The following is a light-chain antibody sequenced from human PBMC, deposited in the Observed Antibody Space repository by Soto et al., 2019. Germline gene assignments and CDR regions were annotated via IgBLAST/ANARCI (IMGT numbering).Light chain of an antibody. CDR2: YNN. V-gene: IGLV1-40*01. CDR3: TSYRNSRV. Sequence: QSVLTQPPSVSGAPGQRVTISCTGSNSNIGAGYDVHWYQQLPGTAPKLLIYYNNIRPSGVSNRFSGSKSGNTASLTISGLQAEDEADYYCTSYRNSRVFGGGTKLTVL. J-gene: IGLJ3*02. CDR1: NSNIGAGYD.